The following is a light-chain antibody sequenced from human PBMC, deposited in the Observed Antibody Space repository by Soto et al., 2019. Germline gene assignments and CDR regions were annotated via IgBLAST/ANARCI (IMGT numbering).Light chain of an antibody. CDR2: AAS. J-gene: IGKJ4*01. Sequence: IVLTQSPGTLSLSPGERATLSCRASQSVSSSFFAWYQQKPGQAPRLLIYAASTRATGIPDRFSGSGSGTDFTLTISRLEPEDFAVYYCHKYGPSPLTFGGGTKVEIK. CDR3: HKYGPSPLT. V-gene: IGKV3-20*01. CDR1: QSVSSSF.